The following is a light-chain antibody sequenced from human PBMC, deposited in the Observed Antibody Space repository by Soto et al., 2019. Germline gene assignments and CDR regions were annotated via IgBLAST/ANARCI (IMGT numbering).Light chain of an antibody. V-gene: IGLV1-51*01. CDR1: SSNIGNNY. J-gene: IGLJ2*01. CDR2: DNN. CDR3: GTWDSSLRAVV. Sequence: QSVLTQPPSVSAAPGQKVIISCSGSSSNIGNNYVSWYQQLPGTAPKLLIYDNNKRPSGIPDRFSASKSGTSGALDITGLQTADEADYYCGTWDSSLRAVVFGGGTKLTVL.